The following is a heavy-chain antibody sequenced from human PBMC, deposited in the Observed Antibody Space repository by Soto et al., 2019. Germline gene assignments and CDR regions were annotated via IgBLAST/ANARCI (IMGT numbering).Heavy chain of an antibody. CDR1: GGSISSYY. D-gene: IGHD6-25*01. CDR2: IYYSGST. J-gene: IGHJ5*02. CDR3: ARPHGGSSGWDNWFDP. Sequence: QVQLQESGPGLVKPSETLSLTCTVSGGSISSYYWSWIRQPPGKGLEWIGYIYYSGSTNYNPSLTSRVTISVDTSKNQVSLKLSSVTAADTAVYYCARPHGGSSGWDNWFDPWGQGTLVTVSS. V-gene: IGHV4-59*01.